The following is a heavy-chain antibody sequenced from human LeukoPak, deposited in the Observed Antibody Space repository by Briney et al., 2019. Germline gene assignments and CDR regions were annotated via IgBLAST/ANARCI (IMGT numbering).Heavy chain of an antibody. J-gene: IGHJ5*02. D-gene: IGHD4-11*01. Sequence: SEILSLTCTVSGGSISSSSYYWGWIRQPPGKGLEWIGSIYYSGSTYYNPSLKSRVTISVDTSKNQFSLKLSSVTAADTAVYYCARATVTRNWFDPWGQGTLVTVSS. CDR1: GGSISSSSYY. CDR2: IYYSGST. CDR3: ARATVTRNWFDP. V-gene: IGHV4-39*07.